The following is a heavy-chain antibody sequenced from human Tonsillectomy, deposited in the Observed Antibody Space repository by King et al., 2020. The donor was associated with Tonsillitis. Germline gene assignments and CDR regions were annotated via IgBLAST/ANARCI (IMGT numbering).Heavy chain of an antibody. Sequence: MQLQESGPGLVEPSETLSLTCGVSGGSISSYYWSWIRQPPVTGLEWIGFLYYRGSTNYNPSLNSRVTISVDTSKNQFSLKLSSVTAADTAVYYCARPLNPYWYFDLWGRGTLVTVSS. CDR2: LYYRGST. CDR3: ARPLNPYWYFDL. CDR1: GGSISSYY. V-gene: IGHV4-59*08. J-gene: IGHJ2*01.